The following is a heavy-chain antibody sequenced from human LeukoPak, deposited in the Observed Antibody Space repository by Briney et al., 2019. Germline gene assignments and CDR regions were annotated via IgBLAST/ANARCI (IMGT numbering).Heavy chain of an antibody. CDR3: ARDGGIVGATPAFDI. CDR1: GGSFSVYC. V-gene: IGHV4-34*01. CDR2: INHSGST. D-gene: IGHD1-26*01. J-gene: IGHJ3*02. Sequence: SETLSLTCAVYGGSFSVYCWSWIRQPPGKGLEWIGEINHSGSTNYNPSLKSRVTISVDTSKNQFSLKLSSVTAADTAVYYCARDGGIVGATPAFDIWGQGTMVTVSS.